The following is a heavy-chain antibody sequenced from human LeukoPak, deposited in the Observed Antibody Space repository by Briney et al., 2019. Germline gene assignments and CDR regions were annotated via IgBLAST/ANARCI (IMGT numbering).Heavy chain of an antibody. Sequence: GGSLRLSCAASGFTFSSYWMSWVRQAPGKGLEWVANIKQDGSEKYYVDSVKGRFTISRDNAKNSLYLQMNSLRAGDTAVYYCAREHDYGDYDGMDVWGQGTTVTVSS. D-gene: IGHD4-17*01. V-gene: IGHV3-7*04. CDR1: GFTFSSYW. CDR3: AREHDYGDYDGMDV. CDR2: IKQDGSEK. J-gene: IGHJ6*02.